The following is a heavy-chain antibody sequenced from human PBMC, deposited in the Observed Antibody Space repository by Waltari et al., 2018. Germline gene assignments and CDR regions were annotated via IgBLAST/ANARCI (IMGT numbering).Heavy chain of an antibody. CDR2: IIPNFGTA. D-gene: IGHD4-17*01. CDR1: GGTFSSYA. CDR3: ASLTTVVTGGRDAFDI. V-gene: IGHV1-69*12. Sequence: QVQLVQSGAEVKKPGSSVKVSCKASGGTFSSYAISWVRQAPGQGLEWMGGIIPNFGTANYAQKFQGSVTITADESTSTAYMELSSLRSEDTAVYYCASLTTVVTGGRDAFDIWGQGTMVTVSS. J-gene: IGHJ3*02.